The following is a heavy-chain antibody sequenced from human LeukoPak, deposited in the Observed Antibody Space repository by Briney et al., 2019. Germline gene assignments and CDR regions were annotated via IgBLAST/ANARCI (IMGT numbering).Heavy chain of an antibody. CDR1: GFTFSSYG. CDR3: AKDLGGTTGTTGY. V-gene: IGHV3-30*02. D-gene: IGHD1-1*01. CDR2: IRYDGSNR. J-gene: IGHJ4*02. Sequence: RPGGSLRPSCVASGFTFSSYGMHWVRQAPGKGLEWVAFIRYDGSNRYYADSVKGRFTISRDNSKNTLYLQMNSLRAEDTALYYCAKDLGGTTGTTGYWGQGTLVTVSS.